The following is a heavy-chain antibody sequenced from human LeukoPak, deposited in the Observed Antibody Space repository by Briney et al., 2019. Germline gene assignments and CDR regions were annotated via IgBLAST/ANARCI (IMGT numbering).Heavy chain of an antibody. J-gene: IGHJ4*02. CDR2: ISYDGSNK. Sequence: GGSLRLSCAASGFTFRNYAMHWVRQAPGKGLEWVAVISYDGSNKYYADSVKGRFTISRDNAKNSLYLQMNSLRAEDTAVYYCGGEFKMVRGVRGLDYGGQGPLVTVSS. CDR1: GFTFRNYA. V-gene: IGHV3-30*04. D-gene: IGHD3-10*01. CDR3: GGEFKMVRGVRGLDY.